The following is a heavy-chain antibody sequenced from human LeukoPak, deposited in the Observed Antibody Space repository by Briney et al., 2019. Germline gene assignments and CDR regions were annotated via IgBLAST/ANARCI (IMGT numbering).Heavy chain of an antibody. Sequence: GASVKVSCKASGGTFSSYAISWVRQEAAQGLEWMGGIIPIFGTANYAQKFQGRVTITADKSTSTAYMELSSLRSEDAAVYYCARDSIAAACTGPYGMDVWGKGTTVTVSS. D-gene: IGHD6-13*01. CDR3: ARDSIAAACTGPYGMDV. CDR2: IIPIFGTA. J-gene: IGHJ6*04. V-gene: IGHV1-69*06. CDR1: GGTFSSYA.